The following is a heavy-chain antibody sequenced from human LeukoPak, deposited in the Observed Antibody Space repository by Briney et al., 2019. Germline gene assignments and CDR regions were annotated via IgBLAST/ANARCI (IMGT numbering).Heavy chain of an antibody. CDR2: IIPIFGTA. V-gene: IGHV1-69*01. CDR1: GGTFSSYA. CDR3: ASTHRAYYGSGSSSY. Sequence: SVKVSCKASGGTFSSYAISWVRQAPGQGLEWMGGIIPIFGTANYAQKFQGRVTITADESTSTAYMELSSLRSEDTAMYYCASTHRAYYGSGSSSYWGQGTLVTVSS. J-gene: IGHJ4*02. D-gene: IGHD3-10*01.